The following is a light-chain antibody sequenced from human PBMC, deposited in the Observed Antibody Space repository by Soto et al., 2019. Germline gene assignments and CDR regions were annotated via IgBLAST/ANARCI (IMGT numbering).Light chain of an antibody. V-gene: IGLV2-8*01. CDR2: EVS. CDR3: HSYAASNHFGV. CDR1: SSDVGGYNY. J-gene: IGLJ2*01. Sequence: QSALTQPPSASGSPGQSVTISCIGTSSDVGGYNYVSWYQQHPGKAPKLMIYEVSKWPSGVPHRFSGSKSGNTASLTVSGLKAEDAADYYFHSYAASNHFGVFGVGTMMAVL.